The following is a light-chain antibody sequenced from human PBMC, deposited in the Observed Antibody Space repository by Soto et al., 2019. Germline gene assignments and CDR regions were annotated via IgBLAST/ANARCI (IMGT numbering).Light chain of an antibody. J-gene: IGKJ4*01. CDR2: GAS. V-gene: IGKV3-20*01. CDR3: QQHDSSTLT. CDR1: QGVGRF. Sequence: EIVLTQSPGTLSLSPGERATLSCRASQGVGRFLAWYQQKPGQAPRLLIYGASGRETGTPDRFSGSGAGTECTRTISRLEPEDFAVDHCQQHDSSTLTFGGGTKVDIK.